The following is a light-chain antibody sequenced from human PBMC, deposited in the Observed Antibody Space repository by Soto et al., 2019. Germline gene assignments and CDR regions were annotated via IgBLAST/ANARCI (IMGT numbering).Light chain of an antibody. CDR3: QLWDTMSDRDV. J-gene: IGLJ1*01. V-gene: IGLV3-21*02. CDR2: DDS. CDR1: RVGTES. Sequence: SSEPTQPPSVSVATEQTARITCGGGRVGTESVHCYQQKPAEAPVLVVYDDSNRPSGIPERFSGTNSANSAPRTITRVAAVDEADDYCQLWDTMSDRDVFGTGTTATVL.